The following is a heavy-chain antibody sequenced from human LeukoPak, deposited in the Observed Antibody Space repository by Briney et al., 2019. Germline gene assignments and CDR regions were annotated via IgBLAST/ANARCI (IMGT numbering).Heavy chain of an antibody. Sequence: GGSLRLSCAASGFTFSSYGMHWVRQAPGKGLERVAFIRYDGSNKYYADSVKGRFTISRDNAKNSLYLQMNSLRAEDTAVYYCARDLSVGSKPDLGFDYWGQGTLVTVSS. D-gene: IGHD1-26*01. CDR3: ARDLSVGSKPDLGFDY. J-gene: IGHJ4*02. CDR2: IRYDGSNK. V-gene: IGHV3-30*02. CDR1: GFTFSSYG.